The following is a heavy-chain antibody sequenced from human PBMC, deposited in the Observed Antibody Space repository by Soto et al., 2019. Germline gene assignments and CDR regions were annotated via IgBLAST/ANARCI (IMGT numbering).Heavy chain of an antibody. CDR1: GGSISSGGYS. Sequence: PSETLSLTCAVSGGSISSGGYSWSWIRQPPGKGLEWIGYIYHSGSTYYNPSLKSRVTISVDRSKNQFSLKLSSVTAADTAVYYCARFGEGDAFDIWGQGTMVTVSS. CDR3: ARFGEGDAFDI. J-gene: IGHJ3*02. D-gene: IGHD3-10*01. V-gene: IGHV4-30-2*01. CDR2: IYHSGST.